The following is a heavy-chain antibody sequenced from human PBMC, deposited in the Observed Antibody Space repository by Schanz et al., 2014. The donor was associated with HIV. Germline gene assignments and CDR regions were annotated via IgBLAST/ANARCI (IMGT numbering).Heavy chain of an antibody. CDR3: ARIRYYYERNGFGWFDP. D-gene: IGHD3-22*01. CDR2: INESGRT. V-gene: IGHV4-34*01. Sequence: QVQLQQWGAGLLKPSETLSLTCAVYGGSFSGYFWTWIRQPPGKGLEWVGEINESGRTNFNPSLESRVNMSVDTSKNQFSLKLTSVTVADTAVYFCARIRYYYERNGFGWFDPWGQGTLITVSS. J-gene: IGHJ5*02. CDR1: GGSFSGYF.